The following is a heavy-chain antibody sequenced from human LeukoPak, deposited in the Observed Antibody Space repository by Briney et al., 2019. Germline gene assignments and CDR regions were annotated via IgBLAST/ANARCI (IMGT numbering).Heavy chain of an antibody. CDR2: IHNSGRT. D-gene: IGHD1-14*01. Sequence: PSETLSLTCSVSGGSVSSYYWGWIRQSPGKGLEWIGYIHNSGRTNYNPSLKSRVTGFVDTSKNQVSLRLSSVTAADTAVYYCARHGTISSESYFDYWGQGALVTVSS. J-gene: IGHJ4*02. CDR3: ARHGTISSESYFDY. V-gene: IGHV4-59*08. CDR1: GGSVSSYY.